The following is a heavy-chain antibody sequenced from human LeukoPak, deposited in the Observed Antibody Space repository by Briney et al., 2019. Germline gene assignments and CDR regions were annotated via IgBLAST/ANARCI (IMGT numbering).Heavy chain of an antibody. CDR1: GDSISSSSYY. V-gene: IGHV4-39*07. Sequence: SETLSLTCTVSGDSISSSSYYWGWIRQPPGKGLEWIGSIFHSGSTNYNPSLKSRVTISVDTSKNQFSLKLSSVTAADTAVYYCARFMITFGGPGYYFDYWGQGTLVTVSS. J-gene: IGHJ4*02. D-gene: IGHD3-16*01. CDR2: IFHSGST. CDR3: ARFMITFGGPGYYFDY.